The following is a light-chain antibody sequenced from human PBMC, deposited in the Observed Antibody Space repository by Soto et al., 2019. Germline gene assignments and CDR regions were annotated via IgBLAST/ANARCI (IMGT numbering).Light chain of an antibody. CDR2: GAS. CDR1: QSVSNSY. Sequence: EIVLTQSPGTLSLSPGERATLSCRASQSVSNSYLAWYQQKPGQAPRLVVYGASTTATGIPDRFSGSGSGTDFTLTISRLEPEDFAVYYCQQYGTSPTLFAFGPGTKVDIK. V-gene: IGKV3-20*01. J-gene: IGKJ3*01. CDR3: QQYGTSPTLFA.